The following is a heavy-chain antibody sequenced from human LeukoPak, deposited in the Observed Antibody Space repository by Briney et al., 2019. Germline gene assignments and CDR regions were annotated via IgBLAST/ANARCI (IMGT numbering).Heavy chain of an antibody. CDR2: INHSGST. CDR1: GGSFRGFY. J-gene: IGHJ4*02. CDR3: TRLYSSGWSLGALDY. Sequence: SETLSLTCAVYGGSFRGFYWSWIRQSPGKGLEWIGEINHSGSTNYNPSLKSRVTISVDTSKNQFSLKLSSVTAADTAVYYCTRLYSSGWSLGALDYWGQGTLVTVSS. D-gene: IGHD6-19*01. V-gene: IGHV4-34*01.